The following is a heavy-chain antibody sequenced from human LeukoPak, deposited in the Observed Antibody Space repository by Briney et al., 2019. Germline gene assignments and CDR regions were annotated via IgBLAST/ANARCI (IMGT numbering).Heavy chain of an antibody. Sequence: PSETLSLTCTVSGGSITSDYWSWIRQPPGKGLESIGYIYYSGSTNYNPSLKSRVTISVDTSKNQFSRKLSSVTAADTAVYYCARVASVGATRALDYWGQGTLVTVSS. CDR3: ARVASVGATRALDY. CDR2: IYYSGST. D-gene: IGHD1-26*01. V-gene: IGHV4-59*01. CDR1: GGSITSDY. J-gene: IGHJ4*02.